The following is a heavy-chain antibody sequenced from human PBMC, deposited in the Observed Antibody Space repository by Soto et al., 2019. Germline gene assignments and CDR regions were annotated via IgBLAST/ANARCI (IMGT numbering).Heavy chain of an antibody. CDR1: GGSFSGYY. J-gene: IGHJ4*02. CDR3: ARGRPEYSSSSGERFDY. CDR2: INHSGST. V-gene: IGHV4-34*01. Sequence: SETLSLTCAVYGGSFSGYYWSWIRQPPGKGLEWIGEINHSGSTNYNPSLKSRVTVSVDTSKNQFSLKLGSVTAADTTVYYCARGRPEYSSSSGERFDYWGQGTLVTVSS. D-gene: IGHD6-6*01.